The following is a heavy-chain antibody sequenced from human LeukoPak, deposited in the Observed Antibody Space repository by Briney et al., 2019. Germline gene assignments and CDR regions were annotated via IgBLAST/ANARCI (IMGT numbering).Heavy chain of an antibody. Sequence: PSETLSPSCTVSGGSISSSSHYWGWIRQPPGKGLEWIGSIYYSGTAFYNPSLKSRVTISIDTSKNQFSLNLSSVAAADTAVYYCARRYGFPRGKFFFYWGQGTLVTVSS. D-gene: IGHD1-14*01. CDR3: ARRYGFPRGKFFFY. CDR2: IYYSGTA. CDR1: GGSISSSSHY. J-gene: IGHJ4*02. V-gene: IGHV4-39*01.